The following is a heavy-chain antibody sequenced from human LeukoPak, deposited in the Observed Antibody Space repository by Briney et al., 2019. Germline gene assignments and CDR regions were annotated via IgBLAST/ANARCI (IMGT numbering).Heavy chain of an antibody. CDR2: INHSGST. J-gene: IGHJ4*02. Sequence: PSETLSLTCTVSGGSVSSGSYYWSWIRQPPGKGLEWIGEINHSGSTNYNPSLKSRVTISVDTSKNQFSLKLSSVTAADTAVYYCARGIAWELIYWGQGTLVTVSS. D-gene: IGHD1-26*01. CDR3: ARGIAWELIY. CDR1: GGSVSSGSYY. V-gene: IGHV4-39*07.